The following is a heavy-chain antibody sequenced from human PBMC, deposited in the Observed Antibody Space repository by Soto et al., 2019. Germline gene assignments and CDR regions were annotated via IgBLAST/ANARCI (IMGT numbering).Heavy chain of an antibody. Sequence: GGSLRLSCAASGFTFSSYAMSWVRQAPGKGLEWVSAISGSGGSTYYADSVKGRFTISRDNSKNTLYLQMNSLRAEDTAVYYCAKEGVGLRYFDWPDSGGNYFDYWGQGTLVTVSS. CDR2: ISGSGGST. J-gene: IGHJ4*02. D-gene: IGHD3-9*01. CDR1: GFTFSSYA. CDR3: AKEGVGLRYFDWPDSGGNYFDY. V-gene: IGHV3-23*01.